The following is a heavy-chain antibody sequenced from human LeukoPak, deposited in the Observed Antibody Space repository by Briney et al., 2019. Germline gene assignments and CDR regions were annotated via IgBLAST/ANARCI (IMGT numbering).Heavy chain of an antibody. Sequence: PGGSLRLSCAASGFTFSRYDMHWVRQAPGKGLEWVAVIWYDGSNKYYADCVKGRFTISRDNSKNPLYLQMNSLRAEDTAVYYCARAALWLPLDYWGQGTLVTVSS. V-gene: IGHV3-33*01. CDR1: GFTFSRYD. CDR3: ARAALWLPLDY. J-gene: IGHJ4*02. D-gene: IGHD3-16*01. CDR2: IWYDGSNK.